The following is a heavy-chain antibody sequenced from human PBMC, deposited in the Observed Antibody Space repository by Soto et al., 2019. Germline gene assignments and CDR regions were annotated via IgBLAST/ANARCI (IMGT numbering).Heavy chain of an antibody. CDR3: ARAYGAGSFDF. Sequence: QVQLVQSGAEVKKPGASVKVSCTGSGYTFRRYDIHWVRQATEQGLEWMGCVNPNTGNTGYAQKFQGRVTMTRDMSKSSAYMEVNSLTSEDTAIYYCARAYGAGSFDFWGQGTLVSVSS. CDR1: GYTFRRYD. D-gene: IGHD3-10*01. CDR2: VNPNTGNT. J-gene: IGHJ5*01. V-gene: IGHV1-8*01.